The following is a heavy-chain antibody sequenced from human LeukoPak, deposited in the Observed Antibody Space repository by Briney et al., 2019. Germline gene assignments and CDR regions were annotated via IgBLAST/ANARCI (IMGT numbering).Heavy chain of an antibody. CDR2: INSDSSLM. CDR1: GFTFSIYS. CDR3: IRDLFDDYSLDY. V-gene: IGHV3-21*01. Sequence: GGSLRLSCAASGFTFSIYSMNWVRQAPGNGLEWVSSINSDSSLMYYAESVKGRFTISRDNARNSLYLQMNSLRAEDTALYFCIRDLFDDYSLDYWGQGALVTVSS. J-gene: IGHJ4*02. D-gene: IGHD4-11*01.